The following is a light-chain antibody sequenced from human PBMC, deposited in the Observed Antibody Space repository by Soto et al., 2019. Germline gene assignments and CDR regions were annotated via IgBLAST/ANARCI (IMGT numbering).Light chain of an antibody. CDR1: SGSVSTRYY. Sequence: QTVVTQEPSFSVSPGGTVTLTCGVSSGSVSTRYYPSWYQQTPGQAPRTLIYSTSTRSSGVPDRFSGSKSGNTASLTISGLQAEDEADYFCSSHTSSRVLFGGGTKLTVL. CDR3: SSHTSSRVL. V-gene: IGLV8-61*01. CDR2: STS. J-gene: IGLJ2*01.